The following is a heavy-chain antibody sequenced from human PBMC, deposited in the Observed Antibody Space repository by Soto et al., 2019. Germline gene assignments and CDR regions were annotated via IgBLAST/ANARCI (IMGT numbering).Heavy chain of an antibody. J-gene: IGHJ4*02. Sequence: QVNLVQSGAEVKKPGASVKVSCKASGYTFSNYALTWVRRAPGQGLEWMGWISAHSGDTNYAQKFQGRVTMTTDTSTSTAYLELRSLTPHDKAVYYCARAITKMFVAPAYWGQGTLVTVSS. D-gene: IGHD5-12*01. CDR2: ISAHSGDT. CDR1: GYTFSNYA. V-gene: IGHV1-18*01. CDR3: ARAITKMFVAPAY.